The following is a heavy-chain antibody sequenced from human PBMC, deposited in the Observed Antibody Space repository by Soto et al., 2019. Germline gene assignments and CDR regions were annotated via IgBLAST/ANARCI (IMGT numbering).Heavy chain of an antibody. Sequence: EVQLVESGGGLVLPGGPLRLSCVAYGFTLSNYWMHWVRQVPGRGLEWVANIKPDGSVKHYVDSVKGRFTISRDNAKNSMFLQMDSLTAEDTAVYHCARVIWGEEGYWGLGTLVTVSS. CDR1: GFTLSNYW. D-gene: IGHD3-16*01. V-gene: IGHV3-7*05. CDR2: IKPDGSVK. J-gene: IGHJ4*02. CDR3: ARVIWGEEGY.